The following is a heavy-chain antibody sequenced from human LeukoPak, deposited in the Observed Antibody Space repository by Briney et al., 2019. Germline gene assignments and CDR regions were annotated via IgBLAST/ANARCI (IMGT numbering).Heavy chain of an antibody. V-gene: IGHV4-59*01. Sequence: KPSETLSLTCSVSSGSINNYCWSWIRQPPGKGLEWLGYVFYSGSTNSNPSFKSRVSMSVDTSKNQFSLRLTSVTAADTAVYYCARYNYGSSGSSLRWFFDLWGRGTLVSVSS. CDR1: SGSINNYC. CDR3: ARYNYGSSGSSLRWFFDL. J-gene: IGHJ2*01. CDR2: VFYSGST. D-gene: IGHD3-22*01.